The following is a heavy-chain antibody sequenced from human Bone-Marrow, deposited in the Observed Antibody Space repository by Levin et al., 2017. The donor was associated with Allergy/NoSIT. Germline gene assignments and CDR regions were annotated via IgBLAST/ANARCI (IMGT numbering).Heavy chain of an antibody. J-gene: IGHJ6*02. CDR1: GGSFSGYY. D-gene: IGHD2-2*01. CDR2: INHSGST. CDR3: ASLLGYCSSTSCYGPFWEPYGMDC. Sequence: SETLSLTCAVYGGSFSGYYWSWIRQPPGKGLEWIGEINHSGSTNYNPSLKSRVTISVDTSKNQFSLKLSSVTAADTAVYYCASLLGYCSSTSCYGPFWEPYGMDCWGQGTTVTVSS. V-gene: IGHV4-34*01.